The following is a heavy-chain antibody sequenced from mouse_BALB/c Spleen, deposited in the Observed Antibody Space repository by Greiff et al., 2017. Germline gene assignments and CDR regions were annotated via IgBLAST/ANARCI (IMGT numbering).Heavy chain of an antibody. J-gene: IGHJ3*01. CDR1: GFSLTSYG. Sequence: VKVVESGPGLVAPSQSLSITCTVSGFSLTSYGVHWVRQPPGKGLEWLGVIWAGGSTNYNSALMSRLSISKDNSKSQVFLKMNSLQTDDTAMYYCAREYGNYEPFAYWGQGTLVTVSA. D-gene: IGHD2-10*02. V-gene: IGHV2-9*02. CDR3: AREYGNYEPFAY. CDR2: IWAGGST.